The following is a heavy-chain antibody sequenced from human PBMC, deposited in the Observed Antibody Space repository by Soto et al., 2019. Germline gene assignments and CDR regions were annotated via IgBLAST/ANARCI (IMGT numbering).Heavy chain of an antibody. CDR1: GGSISSSSYY. Sequence: QLQLQESGPGLVKPSETLSLTCTVSGGSISSSSYYWGWIRQPPGKGLEWIGTIYYTGNTYYNPSLKSRVTISADTSKNQFSLELSSVPAVYTAMYYGERPLPCGADCYYFDFWGQGSLVTVS. CDR2: IYYTGNT. V-gene: IGHV4-39*01. D-gene: IGHD2-21*01. CDR3: ERPLPCGADCYYFDF. J-gene: IGHJ4*02.